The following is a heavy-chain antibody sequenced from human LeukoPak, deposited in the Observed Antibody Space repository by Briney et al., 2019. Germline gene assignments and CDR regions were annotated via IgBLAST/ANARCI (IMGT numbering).Heavy chain of an antibody. J-gene: IGHJ4*02. CDR3: AKDLGYCGGDCYSYLDY. D-gene: IGHD2-21*02. CDR2: ISYDGSNK. V-gene: IGHV3-30*18. CDR1: GFTFSSYG. Sequence: GGSLRLSCAASGFTFSSYGMHWVRQAPGKGLEWVAVISYDGSNKYYADSVKGRFTISRDNSKNTLYLQMNSLRAEDTAVYYCAKDLGYCGGDCYSYLDYWGQGTLVTVSS.